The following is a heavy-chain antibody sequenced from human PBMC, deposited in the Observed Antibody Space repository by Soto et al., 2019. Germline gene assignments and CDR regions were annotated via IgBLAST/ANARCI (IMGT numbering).Heavy chain of an antibody. CDR1: GFTFSSYG. CDR3: AKAGNYYDSSGYCDY. V-gene: IGHV3-30*18. CDR2: ISYDGSNK. J-gene: IGHJ4*02. D-gene: IGHD3-22*01. Sequence: GGSLRLSCAASGFTFSSYGMHWVRRAPGKGLEWVAVISYDGSNKYYADSVKGRFTISRDNSKNTLYLQMNSLRAEDTAVYYCAKAGNYYDSSGYCDYWGQGT.